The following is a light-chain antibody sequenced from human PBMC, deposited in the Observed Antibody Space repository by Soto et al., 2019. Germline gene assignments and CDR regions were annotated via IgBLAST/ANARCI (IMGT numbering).Light chain of an antibody. CDR1: SSDVGGYNH. J-gene: IGLJ1*01. CDR3: SSYTSSSTLLYV. Sequence: QSALTQPASVSGSPGQSITISCTGSSSDVGGYNHVSWYQQLPGKAPKLMIYDVDNRPSGVSNRFSGPKSGNTASLTISGLQAEDEADYYCSSYTSSSTLLYVFGSGTKLTVL. V-gene: IGLV2-14*03. CDR2: DVD.